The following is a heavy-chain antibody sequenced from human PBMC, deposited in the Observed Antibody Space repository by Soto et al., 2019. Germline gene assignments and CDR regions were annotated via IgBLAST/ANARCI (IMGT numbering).Heavy chain of an antibody. V-gene: IGHV3-30-3*01. D-gene: IGHD3-22*01. CDR3: ARDPRIVVVIGAFDI. J-gene: IGHJ3*02. Sequence: QVQLVESGGGMVQPGRSLRLSCAASGFTFSSYAMHWVRQAPGKGLEWVAVISYDGSNKYYADSVKGRFTISRDNSKNTLYLQMNSLRAEDTAVYYCARDPRIVVVIGAFDIWGQGTMVTVSS. CDR2: ISYDGSNK. CDR1: GFTFSSYA.